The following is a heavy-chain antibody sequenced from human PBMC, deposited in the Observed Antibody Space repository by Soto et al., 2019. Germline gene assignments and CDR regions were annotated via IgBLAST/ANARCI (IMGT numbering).Heavy chain of an antibody. V-gene: IGHV4-39*01. CDR2: IYYSGST. CDR3: ATLPRAVTTPFLAFDI. CDR1: GGSISSSSYY. D-gene: IGHD4-17*01. Sequence: SETLSLTCTVSGGSISSSSYYWGWIRQPPGKGLEWIGSIYYSGSTYYNPSLKSRVTISVDTSKNQFSLKLSSVTAADTAVYYCATLPRAVTTPFLAFDIWGQGTMVTVSS. J-gene: IGHJ3*02.